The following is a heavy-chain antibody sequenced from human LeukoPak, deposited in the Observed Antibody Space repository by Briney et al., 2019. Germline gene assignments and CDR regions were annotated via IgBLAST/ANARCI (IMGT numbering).Heavy chain of an antibody. CDR3: VIVVVIMGVVDFDY. CDR2: ISSSSSYI. CDR1: GFTFSSYS. D-gene: IGHD3-22*01. V-gene: IGHV3-21*01. J-gene: IGHJ4*02. Sequence: GGSLRLSCAASGFTFSSYSMNWVRQAPGKGLEWVSSISSSSSYIYYADSVKGRFTISRDNAKNSLYLQMNSLRAEDTAVYYCVIVVVIMGVVDFDYWGQGTLVTVSS.